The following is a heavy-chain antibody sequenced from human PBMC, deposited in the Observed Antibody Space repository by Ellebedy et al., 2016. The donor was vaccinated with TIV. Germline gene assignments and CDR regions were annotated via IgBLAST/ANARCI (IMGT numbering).Heavy chain of an antibody. D-gene: IGHD5-24*01. J-gene: IGHJ4*02. CDR2: ISSDGTTI. Sequence: GESLKISCVASGFTLSTYSMNWVRQAPGKGLEWISFISSDGTTIYHADSVKGRFTISRDNAKNSLYLQINSLRAEGTAVYYCARDGNRQIQLSEYYFDFWGQGTLVTVSS. CDR3: ARDGNRQIQLSEYYFDF. V-gene: IGHV3-48*04. CDR1: GFTLSTYS.